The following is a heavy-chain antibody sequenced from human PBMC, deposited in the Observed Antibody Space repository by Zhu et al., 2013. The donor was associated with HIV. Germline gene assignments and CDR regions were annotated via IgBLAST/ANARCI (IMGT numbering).Heavy chain of an antibody. CDR2: INPNSGGT. J-gene: IGHJ3*02. CDR1: GYTFTGYY. CDR3: ARDGGYSGYGGYAFDI. D-gene: IGHD5-12*01. V-gene: IGHV1-2*02. Sequence: VQLVQSGAEVKKPGASVKVSCKASGYTFTGYYMHWVRQAPGQGLEWMGWINPNSGGTNYAQKFQGRVTMTRDTSISTAYMELSRLRSDDTAVYYCARDGGYSGYGGYAFDIWGQGTMVTVSS.